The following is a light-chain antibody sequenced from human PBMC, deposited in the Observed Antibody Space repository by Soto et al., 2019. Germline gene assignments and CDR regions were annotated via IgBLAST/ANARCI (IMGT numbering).Light chain of an antibody. CDR1: QSVSNF. V-gene: IGKV3D-15*01. J-gene: IGKJ4*01. Sequence: EIVLTQSPATLSLSPGERATLTCRASQSVSNFLAWYQHKPAQPPTLLIYGASTRATAIPDRFSGSGSGTDFTLPISSLQSEDFATFYCQQFNNWPPITFGGGTKVDIK. CDR3: QQFNNWPPIT. CDR2: GAS.